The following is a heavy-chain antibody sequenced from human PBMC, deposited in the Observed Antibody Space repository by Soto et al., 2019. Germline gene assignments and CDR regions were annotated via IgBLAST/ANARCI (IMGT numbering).Heavy chain of an antibody. V-gene: IGHV3-30*18. J-gene: IGHJ3*02. Sequence: GVSLRLSCAASGFTFSSYGMHWVRQAPGKGLEWVAVISYDGSNKYYADSVKCRFTISRDNSKNTLYLQMNSPRAEDTAVYYCAKDRVSSSSWWGAFDIWGRGTMVTVSS. CDR2: ISYDGSNK. CDR1: GFTFSSYG. D-gene: IGHD6-13*01. CDR3: AKDRVSSSSWWGAFDI.